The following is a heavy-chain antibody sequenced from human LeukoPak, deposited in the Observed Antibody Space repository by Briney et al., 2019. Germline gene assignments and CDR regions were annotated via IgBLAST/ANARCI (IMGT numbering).Heavy chain of an antibody. CDR1: GVTFSNYW. CDR2: IKEDGSEK. V-gene: IGHV3-7*01. J-gene: IGHJ6*02. Sequence: GGSLRLSCAASGVTFSNYWMSWVRQAPGKGLEWVANIKEDGSEKFYVDSVKGRFSMPRDNARNSLYLQMNSLRAEDTAVYYCARDRVERDYYYGMDVWGQGTTVTVSS. D-gene: IGHD2-15*01. CDR3: ARDRVERDYYYGMDV.